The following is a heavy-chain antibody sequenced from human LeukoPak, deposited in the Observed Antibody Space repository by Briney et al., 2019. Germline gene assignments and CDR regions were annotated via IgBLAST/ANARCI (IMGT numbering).Heavy chain of an antibody. V-gene: IGHV4-34*01. CDR2: INHSGST. CDR3: ARVWVVAAQRHYFDY. J-gene: IGHJ4*02. CDR1: GGSFSGYY. Sequence: SETLSLTCAVYGGSFSGYYWSWIRQPPGKGLEWIGEINHSGSTDYNPSLKSRVTISVGTSKNQFSLKLSSVTAADTAVYCCARVWVVAAQRHYFDYWGQGTLVTVSS. D-gene: IGHD2-2*01.